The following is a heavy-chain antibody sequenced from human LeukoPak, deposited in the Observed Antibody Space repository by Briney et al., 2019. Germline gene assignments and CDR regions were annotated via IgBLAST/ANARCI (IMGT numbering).Heavy chain of an antibody. CDR2: INHSGST. V-gene: IGHV4-34*01. D-gene: IGHD3-16*01. CDR1: GGSFSGYY. CDR3: ARGWYYDYVWGSPTHPFDY. Sequence: SETPSLTCAVYGGSFSGYYWSWIRQPPGKGLEWIGEINHSGSTNYNPSLKSRVTISVDTSKNQFSLKLSSVTAADTAVYYCARGWYYDYVWGSPTHPFDYWGQGTLVTVSS. J-gene: IGHJ4*02.